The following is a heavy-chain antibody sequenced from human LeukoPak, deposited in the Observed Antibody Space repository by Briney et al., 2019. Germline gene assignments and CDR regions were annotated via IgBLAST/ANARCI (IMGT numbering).Heavy chain of an antibody. CDR2: IYPGDSDT. V-gene: IGHV5-51*01. CDR1: GYSFTSYW. D-gene: IGHD3-9*01. Sequence: GESLKISCKGSGYSFTSYWIGWVRQMPGKGLEWMGIIYPGDSDTRYSPSFQGQVTISADKSISTAYLQWSSLKAWDTAMYYCARGPIAYYDILTATYFDYWGQGTLVTVSS. J-gene: IGHJ4*02. CDR3: ARGPIAYYDILTATYFDY.